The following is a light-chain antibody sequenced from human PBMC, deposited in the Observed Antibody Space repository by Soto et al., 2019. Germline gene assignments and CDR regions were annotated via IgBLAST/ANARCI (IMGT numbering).Light chain of an antibody. CDR3: AAWDDSLAVV. J-gene: IGLJ2*01. CDR2: SNN. Sequence: QSVLTQPPSASGTPGQRVTISCSGSSSNIGSNTVNWYQQLPGTAPKLLIYSNNQRSSGVPDRFSGSKSGTSASLAISGLQSEDEADYYCAAWDDSLAVVFGGGTQLTVL. V-gene: IGLV1-44*01. CDR1: SSNIGSNT.